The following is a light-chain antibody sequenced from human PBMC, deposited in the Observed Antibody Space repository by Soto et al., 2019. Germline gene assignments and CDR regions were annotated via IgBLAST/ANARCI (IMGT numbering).Light chain of an antibody. CDR2: GAS. CDR3: HQYGTAPGT. J-gene: IGKJ1*01. V-gene: IGKV3-20*01. CDR1: QSVSNNY. Sequence: ELVFTQSPDTLSLSPGERATSSCRASQSVSNNYLAWYQQKPGQAPRLLVYGASSRATGIPDRFSGSGSGTDFTLTISRLEPEDFAVFYCHQYGTAPGTFGQGTKVDIK.